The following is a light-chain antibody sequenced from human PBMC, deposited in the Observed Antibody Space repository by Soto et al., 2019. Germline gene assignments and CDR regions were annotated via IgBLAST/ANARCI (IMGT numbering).Light chain of an antibody. V-gene: IGLV1-47*01. J-gene: IGLJ2*01. CDR1: SSNIGSNY. Sequence: QSVLTQPPSASGTPGQRVTISCSGSSSNIGSNYVYWYQQLPGRAPKLLISRNNQRPSGVPDRFSGSKSGTSASLAISGLRSEDEADYYCAAWDDSLSGQVFGGGTKLTAL. CDR2: RNN. CDR3: AAWDDSLSGQV.